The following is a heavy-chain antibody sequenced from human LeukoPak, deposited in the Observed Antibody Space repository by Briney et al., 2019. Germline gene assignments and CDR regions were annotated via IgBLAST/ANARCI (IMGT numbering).Heavy chain of an antibody. V-gene: IGHV3-33*01. D-gene: IGHD3-22*01. J-gene: IGHJ4*02. CDR2: IWYDGSYK. CDR3: ARDPTAYYDSSGYYLNTIDY. CDR1: VFTFSLYG. Sequence: GGSLRLSCAASVFTFSLYGMHGPRQAPGKGLEWVAVIWYDGSYKYYADSVKGRFTISRDNSKNTLYLQMNSLRAEDTAVYYCARDPTAYYDSSGYYLNTIDYWGQGTLVTVSS.